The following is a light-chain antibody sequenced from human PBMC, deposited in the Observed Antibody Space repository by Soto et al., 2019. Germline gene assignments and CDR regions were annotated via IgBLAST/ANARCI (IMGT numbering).Light chain of an antibody. V-gene: IGKV3-15*01. CDR1: QSVSSN. Sequence: EIVMTQSPATLSVSPGERATLSCRASQSVSSNLASYQQKPGQAPRLLIYGASTRATGIPARFSGSGSGTEFTLTISSLQSEDFAVYYCQQGYTFGQGTKLEIK. CDR2: GAS. J-gene: IGKJ2*01. CDR3: QQGYT.